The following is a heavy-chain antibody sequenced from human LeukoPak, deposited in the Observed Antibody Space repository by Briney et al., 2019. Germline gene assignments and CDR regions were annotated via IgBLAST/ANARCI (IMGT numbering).Heavy chain of an antibody. CDR1: GGTFSSYA. V-gene: IGHV1-69*13. CDR3: ATPRVDCSGGSCYEVWYYYYGMDV. Sequence: SVTVSCKASGGTFSSYAISWVRQAPGQGVEWMGGIIPIFGTANYAQKFQGRVTITADETTSTAYMELSSLRSEDTAVYYCATPRVDCSGGSCYEVWYYYYGMDVWGQGTTVTVSS. J-gene: IGHJ6*02. D-gene: IGHD2-15*01. CDR2: IIPIFGTA.